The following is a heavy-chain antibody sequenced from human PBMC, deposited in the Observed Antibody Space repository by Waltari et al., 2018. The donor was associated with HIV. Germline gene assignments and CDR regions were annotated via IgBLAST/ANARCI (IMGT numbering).Heavy chain of an antibody. J-gene: IGHJ6*02. D-gene: IGHD3-3*01. CDR2: IYTSGST. Sequence: QVQLQESGPGLVKPSQTLSLTCTVSGGSISSGSYYWSWIRQPAGKGLEWIGRIYTSGSTHYSPALKSRVTISVDTSKNQFSLKLSSVTAADTAVYYCAREGKEDYDFWSGYFFGMDVWGQGTTVTVSS. CDR3: AREGKEDYDFWSGYFFGMDV. V-gene: IGHV4-61*02. CDR1: GGSISSGSYY.